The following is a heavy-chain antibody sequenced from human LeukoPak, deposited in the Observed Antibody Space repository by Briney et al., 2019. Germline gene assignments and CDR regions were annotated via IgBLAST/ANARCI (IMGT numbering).Heavy chain of an antibody. J-gene: IGHJ4*02. D-gene: IGHD6-13*01. CDR1: GGSISSYY. V-gene: IGHV4-59*08. Sequence: SESLSLTCTVSGGSISSYYWSWIRQPPGKGLEWIGYIYYSGSTNYNPSLKSRVTISVDTSKNQFSLKLSSVTAADTAVYYRARHYSNAYIAAALDYWGQGTLVTVSS. CDR3: ARHYSNAYIAAALDY. CDR2: IYYSGST.